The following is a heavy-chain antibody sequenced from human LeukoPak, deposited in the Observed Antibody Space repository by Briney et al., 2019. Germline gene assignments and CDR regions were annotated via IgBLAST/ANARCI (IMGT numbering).Heavy chain of an antibody. CDR3: ARPHYDILTGYMYYFDY. CDR1: GFTFSSYA. Sequence: GASLRLSCAASGFTFSSYAMTWVRQAPGKGLEWVSPITGSGASTYCADSVKGRFTISRDNSNNSLYLQMNSLRADDTAVYYCARPHYDILTGYMYYFDYWGQGTLVTVSS. CDR2: ITGSGAST. J-gene: IGHJ4*02. V-gene: IGHV3-23*01. D-gene: IGHD3-9*01.